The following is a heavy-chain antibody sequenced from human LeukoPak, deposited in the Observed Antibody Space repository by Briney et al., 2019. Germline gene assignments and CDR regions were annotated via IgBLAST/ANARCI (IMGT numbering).Heavy chain of an antibody. CDR3: AREGSGHFDY. J-gene: IGHJ4*02. D-gene: IGHD2-15*01. Sequence: SETLSLTCSVSGGSISNSYYYWGWIRQPPGKGLEWIGTIFYSGSTYYNPSLKSRVTISVDTSKNQFSLKLSSVTAADTAVYYCAREGSGHFDYWGQGTLVTVSS. CDR1: GGSISNSYYY. V-gene: IGHV4-39*07. CDR2: IFYSGST.